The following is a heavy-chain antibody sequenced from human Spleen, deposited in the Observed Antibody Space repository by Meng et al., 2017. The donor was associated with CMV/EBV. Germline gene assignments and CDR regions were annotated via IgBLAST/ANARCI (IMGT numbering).Heavy chain of an antibody. J-gene: IGHJ4*02. CDR1: GFTVSSNY. V-gene: IGHV3-53*01. CDR3: AKDYGGWHLDY. Sequence: GESLKISCAASGFTVSSNYMSWVRQAPGKGLEWVSVIYSGGSTYYADSVKGRFTISRDNSKNTLYLQMNSLRAEDTAVYYCAKDYGGWHLDYWGQGTLVTVSS. D-gene: IGHD4-23*01. CDR2: IYSGGST.